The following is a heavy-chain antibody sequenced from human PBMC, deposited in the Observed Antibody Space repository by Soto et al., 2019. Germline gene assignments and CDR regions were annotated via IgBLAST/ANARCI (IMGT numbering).Heavy chain of an antibody. CDR3: AMSNSNDLYYHFES. Sequence: SETLSLTCTVSGASITGSSYWSWIRQPAGKGLEWIGRFSLSGTTNYNPSLRSRVTMSADVSKNQFSLRLTSVTAADTAVYFCAMSNSNDLYYHFESWGQGTPVTVSS. D-gene: IGHD3-22*01. J-gene: IGHJ4*02. CDR1: GASITGSSY. V-gene: IGHV4-4*07. CDR2: FSLSGTT.